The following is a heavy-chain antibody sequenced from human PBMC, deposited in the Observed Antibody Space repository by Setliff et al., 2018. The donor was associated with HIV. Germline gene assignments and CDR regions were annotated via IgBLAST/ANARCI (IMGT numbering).Heavy chain of an antibody. D-gene: IGHD6-13*01. Sequence: SVKVSCKASGFTFNHYALSWVRQAPGQRPEWMGGTSPMSDIPNYAQKFQGRVTITTDESRSTAYMELSSLSSEDTAVFYCARVGHSSSYHYYGMDVWGQGTTVTVSS. J-gene: IGHJ6*02. V-gene: IGHV1-69*05. CDR2: TSPMSDIP. CDR1: GFTFNHYA. CDR3: ARVGHSSSYHYYGMDV.